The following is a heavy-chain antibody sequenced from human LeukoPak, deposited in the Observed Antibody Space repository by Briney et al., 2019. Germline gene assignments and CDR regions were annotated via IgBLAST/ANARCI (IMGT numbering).Heavy chain of an antibody. D-gene: IGHD2-15*01. CDR1: GGSISSGGYY. CDR3: ARARYCSGGSCYVDY. CDR2: IYYSGST. J-gene: IGHJ4*02. Sequence: SETLSLTCTVSGGSISSGGYYWSWIRQHPGKGLEWIGYIYYSGSTYYNPSLKSRVTISVDTSKSQFSLKLSSVTAADTAVYYCARARYCSGGSCYVDYWGQGTLVTVSS. V-gene: IGHV4-31*03.